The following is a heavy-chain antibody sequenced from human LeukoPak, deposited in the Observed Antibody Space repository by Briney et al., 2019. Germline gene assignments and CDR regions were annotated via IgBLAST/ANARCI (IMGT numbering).Heavy chain of an antibody. V-gene: IGHV3-23*01. CDR2: FSGSGGST. Sequence: GGSLRLSCAASEFTFSAYWMSWVRQAPGKGLQWVSAFSGSGGSTYYADSVKGRFTISRDNSRNTLYLQMNSLRAEDTAVYYCARSGLSRFGFWGQGTLVTVSS. CDR1: EFTFSAYW. CDR3: ARSGLSRFGF. D-gene: IGHD2/OR15-2a*01. J-gene: IGHJ4*02.